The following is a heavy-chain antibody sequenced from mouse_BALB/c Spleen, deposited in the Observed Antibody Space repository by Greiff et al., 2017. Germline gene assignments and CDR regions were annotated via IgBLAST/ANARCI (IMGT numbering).Heavy chain of an antibody. CDR2: ISSGSSTI. J-gene: IGHJ3*01. CDR3: ARSEGFAY. V-gene: IGHV5-17*02. CDR1: GFTFSSFG. Sequence: EVKLMESGGGLVQPGGSRKLSCAASGFTFSSFGMHWVRQAPEKGLEWVAYISSGSSTIYYADTVKGRFTISRDNPKNTLFLQMTSLRSEDTAMYYCARSEGFAYWGQGTLVTVSA.